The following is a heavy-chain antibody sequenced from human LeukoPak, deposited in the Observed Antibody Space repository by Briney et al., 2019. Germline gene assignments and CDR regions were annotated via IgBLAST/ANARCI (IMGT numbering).Heavy chain of an antibody. J-gene: IGHJ6*02. CDR1: GFTFSSYA. CDR2: ISYDGSNK. V-gene: IGHV3-30-3*01. CDR3: ARDFSDSYMDV. D-gene: IGHD2-21*02. Sequence: GGSLTLSCAASGFTFSSYAMHWVRQAPGKGLEWVAVISYDGSNKYYADSVKGRFTISRDNSKNTLYLQMNSLRAEDTAVYYCARDFSDSYMDVWGQGTTVTVSS.